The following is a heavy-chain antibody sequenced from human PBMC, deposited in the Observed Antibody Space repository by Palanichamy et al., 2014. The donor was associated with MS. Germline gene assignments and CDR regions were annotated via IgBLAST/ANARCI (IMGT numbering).Heavy chain of an antibody. J-gene: IGHJ4*02. D-gene: IGHD3-3*01. V-gene: IGHV3-7*01. CDR1: GIAFSNYW. CDR2: IKQDGSEK. CDR3: ARVHYDFWSGYLYYFDS. Sequence: EVQLVESGGGLVQPGGSLRLSCAASGIAFSNYWMTWVRQAPGKGLEWVANIKQDGSEKDYVDSLKGRFTISRDNAKNSLYLQMNSLRAEDTAVYYCARVHYDFWSGYLYYFDSWGQGTLVTVSS.